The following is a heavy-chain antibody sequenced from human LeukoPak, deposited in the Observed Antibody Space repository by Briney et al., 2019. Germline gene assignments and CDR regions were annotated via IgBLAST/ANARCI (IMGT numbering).Heavy chain of an antibody. V-gene: IGHV3-7*01. D-gene: IGHD5-12*01. J-gene: IGHJ4*02. CDR2: LHPDGSER. CDR1: GFRFTGYW. Sequence: PGGSLRLSCAASGFRFTGYWMPWVRQAPGKGLEWVARLHPDGSERNYVASVEGRFTVFGDNAKNSLFPQMHSLRVEDTAVYYCARGGYGFDYLGQGTLVTVSS. CDR3: ARGGYGFDY.